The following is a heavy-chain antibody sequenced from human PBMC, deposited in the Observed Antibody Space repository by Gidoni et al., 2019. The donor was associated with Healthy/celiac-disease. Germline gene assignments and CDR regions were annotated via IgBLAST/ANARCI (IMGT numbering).Heavy chain of an antibody. CDR2: IIPIFGTA. CDR1: GGPCSSYA. Sequence: QVQLVQSGAEVKKPGSSVKVSCKASGGPCSSYAISWVRQAPGQGLEWMGGIIPIFGTANYAQKFQGRVTITADESTSTAYMELSSLRSEDTAVYYCARSEFPRYYFDYWGQGTLVTVSS. J-gene: IGHJ4*02. D-gene: IGHD3-10*01. CDR3: ARSEFPRYYFDY. V-gene: IGHV1-69*01.